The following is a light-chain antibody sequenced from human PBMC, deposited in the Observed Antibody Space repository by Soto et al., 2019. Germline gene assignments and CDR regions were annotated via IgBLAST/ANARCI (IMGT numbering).Light chain of an antibody. CDR2: RNN. J-gene: IGLJ2*01. V-gene: IGLV1-47*01. Sequence: QSVLTQPPSASGTPGQRVTISCSGSSSNIGSNYVYWYQQLPGTAPKLLIYRNNQRPSGVPDRFSGSKSGTSASLAISGLRSEDEADYYCAAWDDSLSGPVFGGWTKHTVL. CDR3: AAWDDSLSGPV. CDR1: SSNIGSNY.